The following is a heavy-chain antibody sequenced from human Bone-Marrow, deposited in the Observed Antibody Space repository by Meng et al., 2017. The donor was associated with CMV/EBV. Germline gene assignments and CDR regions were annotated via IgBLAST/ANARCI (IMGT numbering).Heavy chain of an antibody. CDR2: ISSSGSTI. V-gene: IGHV3-48*04. CDR1: GFTFSSYS. CDR3: AKVPTGGYRGWFDP. J-gene: IGHJ5*02. Sequence: GESLKISCAASGFTFSSYSMNWIRQAPGKGLEWVSYISSSGSTIYYADSVKGRFTISRDNAKNTLYLQMNSLRAEDTAVYYCAKVPTGGYRGWFDPWGQGTLVTVSS. D-gene: IGHD1-14*01.